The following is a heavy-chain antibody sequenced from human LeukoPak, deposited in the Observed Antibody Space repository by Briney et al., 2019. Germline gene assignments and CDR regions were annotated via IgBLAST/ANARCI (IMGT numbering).Heavy chain of an antibody. CDR3: GKGMSSGYYYGMDV. V-gene: IGHV3-23*01. CDR2: ISGSGGST. CDR1: GFTFSSYA. J-gene: IGHJ6*02. D-gene: IGHD6-6*01. Sequence: GGSLRLSCAASGFTFSSYAMSWVRQAPGKGLEWVSAISGSGGSTYYADSVKGRFTISRDNSKNTLYLQMNSLRAEDTAVYYCGKGMSSGYYYGMDVWGQGTTVTVSS.